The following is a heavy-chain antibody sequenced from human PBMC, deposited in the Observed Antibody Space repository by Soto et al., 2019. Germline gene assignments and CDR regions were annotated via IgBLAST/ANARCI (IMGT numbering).Heavy chain of an antibody. CDR3: ARGGSSSSWETNDGLDV. CDR2: INPNSGGT. V-gene: IGHV1-2*02. CDR1: GYTFSDFY. J-gene: IGHJ6*02. Sequence: QVQLVQSGAEVKKPGASVKVSCKASGYTFSDFYMHWVRQAPGQGLEWMGWINPNSGGTHYAQKFQGRVTMTRDTSISTAYMELNRLRSDDTAVYYCARGGSSSSWETNDGLDVWGQGTTVTVSS. D-gene: IGHD6-6*01.